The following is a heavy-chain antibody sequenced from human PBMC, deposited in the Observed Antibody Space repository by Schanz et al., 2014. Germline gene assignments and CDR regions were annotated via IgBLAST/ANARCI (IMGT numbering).Heavy chain of an antibody. J-gene: IGHJ6*02. Sequence: EVQVVESGGGLVQPGGSLRLSCEASGFTLTSYALTWVRQAPGKGLEWVAGISGSGGSTDYADSVKGRIIIPRDNSKNTQYLQMNSLRAEDTAVYYCAKIRYDSSGYYLPYYGMDVWGQGTTVIVSS. CDR3: AKIRYDSSGYYLPYYGMDV. V-gene: IGHV3-23*04. D-gene: IGHD3-22*01. CDR1: GFTLTSYA. CDR2: ISGSGGST.